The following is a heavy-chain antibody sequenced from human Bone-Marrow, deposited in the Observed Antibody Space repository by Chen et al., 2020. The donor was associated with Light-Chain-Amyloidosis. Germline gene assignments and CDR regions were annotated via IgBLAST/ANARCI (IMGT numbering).Heavy chain of an antibody. CDR2: VSYLGNYT. CDR1: GFTFSAFS. D-gene: IGHD3-10*01. CDR3: ARERLSVREGNAGDFYYYNYMDV. V-gene: IGHV3-30-3*01. J-gene: IGHJ6*03. Sequence: QVQLVESGGGVVPPGTSLRLSCAASGFTFSAFSMHWVRQAPGRGLEWVAVVSYLGNYTHYAYSVKGRFTVSRDNSKNTLYVQMNSLRAEDTAVYYCARERLSVREGNAGDFYYYNYMDVWGKGTTVTVSS.